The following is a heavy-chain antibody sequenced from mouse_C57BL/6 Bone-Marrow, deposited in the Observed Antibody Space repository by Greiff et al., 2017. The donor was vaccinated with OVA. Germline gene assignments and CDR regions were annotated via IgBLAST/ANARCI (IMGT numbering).Heavy chain of an antibody. Sequence: EVQGVESGGGLVQPGESLKLSCESNEYAFPSHDMSWVRKTPEQSLELVGAINSDGGSTYYPDTMERGFIISRDNTKKTLYLQMSSLRSGETALYYCARRDYGFAYWGQGTLVTVSA. CDR3: ARRDYGFAY. V-gene: IGHV5-2*01. D-gene: IGHD2-4*01. J-gene: IGHJ3*01. CDR1: EYAFPSHD. CDR2: INSDGGST.